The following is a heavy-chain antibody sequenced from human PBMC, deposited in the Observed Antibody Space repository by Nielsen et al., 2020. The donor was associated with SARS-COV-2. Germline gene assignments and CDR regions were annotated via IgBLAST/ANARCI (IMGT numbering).Heavy chain of an antibody. CDR1: GFTFGTFG. V-gene: IGHV3-30*18. CDR3: AKGDHSPGDY. CDR2: ISHDGSKK. J-gene: IGHJ4*02. Sequence: GESLKISCAASGFTFGTFGMHWVRQAPGKGLEWVAPISHDGSKKYYADSVRGRFTVSRDNSKNTLYLQMNSLRPEDTAVYYCAKGDHSPGDYWGQGILVTVSS. D-gene: IGHD1-14*01.